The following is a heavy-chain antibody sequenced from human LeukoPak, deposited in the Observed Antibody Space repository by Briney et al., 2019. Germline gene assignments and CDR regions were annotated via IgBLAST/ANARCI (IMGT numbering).Heavy chain of an antibody. Sequence: GASVKVSCKACGYTFTGYCMHGVRQAPGQGLEWMGWINPNSGGTNYTQNFQGRVTMTRDTSISTAYMEVSRLRSDDTAVYYCAREDSSGYDYWGQGTLVTVSS. V-gene: IGHV1-2*02. CDR1: GYTFTGYC. J-gene: IGHJ4*02. D-gene: IGHD3-22*01. CDR3: AREDSSGYDY. CDR2: INPNSGGT.